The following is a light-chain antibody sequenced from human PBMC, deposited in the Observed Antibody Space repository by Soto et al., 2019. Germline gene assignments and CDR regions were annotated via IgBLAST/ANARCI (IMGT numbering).Light chain of an antibody. CDR3: QHRYSTPRYT. CDR1: QSISSH. Sequence: DIQITQSPSSLSSSVGDRVTITCRASQSISSHLNWYQHKPGRPPRLLIFASYILEGGVPSRFSGSGSDTYFTLTIDSLQPEDVATYYCQHRYSTPRYTFGQGTKVEI. J-gene: IGKJ2*01. V-gene: IGKV1-39*01. CDR2: ASY.